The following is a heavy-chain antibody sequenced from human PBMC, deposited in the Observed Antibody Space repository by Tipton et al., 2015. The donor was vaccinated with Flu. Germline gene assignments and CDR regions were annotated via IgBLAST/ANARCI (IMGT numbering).Heavy chain of an antibody. D-gene: IGHD3-10*01. CDR1: GYSMSTGYY. V-gene: IGHV4-38-2*01. J-gene: IGHJ4*02. CDR2: ISHSGST. Sequence: TLSLTCAVSGYSMSTGYYWGWIRQPPGKGLEWIGSISHSGSTYYKPSLKSRVTISLDTFQNKFSLNLNSVTAADTAVYYCSRSTYYYGSGRSDYWGQGTLVTVS. CDR3: SRSTYYYGSGRSDY.